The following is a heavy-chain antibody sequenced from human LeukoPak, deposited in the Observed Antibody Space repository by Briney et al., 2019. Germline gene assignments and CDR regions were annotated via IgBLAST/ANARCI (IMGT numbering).Heavy chain of an antibody. Sequence: SETLSLTCAVYGGSFSGYYWSWIRQPPGKGLEWIGEINHSGSTNYNPSLKSRVTISVDTSKNQFSLKLSSVTAADTAVYYCARQLTIFGVDQFFDYWGQGTLVTVSS. CDR3: ARQLTIFGVDQFFDY. J-gene: IGHJ4*02. D-gene: IGHD3-3*01. V-gene: IGHV4-34*01. CDR1: GGSFSGYY. CDR2: INHSGST.